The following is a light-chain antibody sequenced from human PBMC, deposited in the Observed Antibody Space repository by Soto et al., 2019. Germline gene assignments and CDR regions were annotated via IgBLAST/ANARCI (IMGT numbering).Light chain of an antibody. CDR2: KDS. Sequence: SYELTQPSSVSVSPGQTARITCSGDVLAKKYARWFQQKPGQAPVLVIYKDSERPSGIPERFSGSSSGTTVTLTISGAQVEDEADYYCYSAADNNLVFGGWTKRTVL. J-gene: IGLJ3*02. CDR3: YSAADNNLV. CDR1: VLAKKY. V-gene: IGLV3-27*01.